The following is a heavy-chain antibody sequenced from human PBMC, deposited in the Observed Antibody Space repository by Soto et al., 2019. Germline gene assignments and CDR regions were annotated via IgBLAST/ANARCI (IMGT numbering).Heavy chain of an antibody. CDR2: IGGGGGDT. D-gene: IGHD3-10*01. CDR3: AKPNYYGSGSYYGNNWFDP. J-gene: IGHJ5*02. Sequence: GGSLRLSCAASGFTLSSYAMILVRQAPGKGLEWVSAIGGGGGDTYYADSVKGRFTISRDTSKSTLFLQMNSLRAEDTAVYYCAKPNYYGSGSYYGNNWFDPWGQGALVTVSS. V-gene: IGHV3-23*01. CDR1: GFTLSSYA.